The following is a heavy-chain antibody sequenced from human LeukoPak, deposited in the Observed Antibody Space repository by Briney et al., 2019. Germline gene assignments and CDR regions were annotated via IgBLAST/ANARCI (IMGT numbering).Heavy chain of an antibody. CDR2: IYTSGST. J-gene: IGHJ4*02. V-gene: IGHV4-59*10. CDR3: ATYDSSGYYAY. Sequence: SETLSLTCAVYGGSFSGYYWSWIRQPAGKGLEWIGRIYTSGSTNYNPSLKSRVTMSVDTSKNQFSLKLSSVTAADTAVYYCATYDSSGYYAYWGQGTLVTVSS. D-gene: IGHD3-22*01. CDR1: GGSFSGYY.